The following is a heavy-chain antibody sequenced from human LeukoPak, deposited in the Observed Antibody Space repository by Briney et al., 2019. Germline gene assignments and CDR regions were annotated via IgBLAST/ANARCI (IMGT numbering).Heavy chain of an antibody. CDR1: AFTFSSYA. CDR3: AKRTAVAGPYFDY. J-gene: IGHJ4*02. D-gene: IGHD6-19*01. V-gene: IGHV3-23*01. CDR2: SSGSGGST. Sequence: GGSLRLSCAAPAFTFSSYAMGRVRQAPGKGLEWVSASSGSGGSTYYAHSVKGRFTISRDNSKNTLYLQMNSLRAEDTAVYYCAKRTAVAGPYFDYWGQGTLVTVSS.